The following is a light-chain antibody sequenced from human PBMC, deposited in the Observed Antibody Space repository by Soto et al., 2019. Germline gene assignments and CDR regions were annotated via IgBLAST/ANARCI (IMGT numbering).Light chain of an antibody. CDR3: QQYGSTPRT. V-gene: IGKV3-20*01. CDR2: GAS. Sequence: EMVLTQSPGTLSSSPGERATLSCRASQSVSSSYLAWYQQKPGQAPRLLIYGASSRATGIPDRFSGSGSGTDFTLTISRLEPEDFAVYYCQQYGSTPRTFGQGTKVDI. CDR1: QSVSSSY. J-gene: IGKJ1*01.